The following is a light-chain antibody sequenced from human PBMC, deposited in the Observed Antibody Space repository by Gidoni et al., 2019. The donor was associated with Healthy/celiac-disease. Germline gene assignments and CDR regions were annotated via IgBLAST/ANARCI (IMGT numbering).Light chain of an antibody. Sequence: EIVMTQSPATLSGSPGERATLSCRASQSVSINLAWYQQKPGQAPRLLIYVASTRATGIPARFSGSGSGTEFTLTISSLQAEDFAVYYCQQYNNWPPLTFGGGTKVEIK. CDR2: VAS. V-gene: IGKV3-15*01. J-gene: IGKJ4*01. CDR1: QSVSIN. CDR3: QQYNNWPPLT.